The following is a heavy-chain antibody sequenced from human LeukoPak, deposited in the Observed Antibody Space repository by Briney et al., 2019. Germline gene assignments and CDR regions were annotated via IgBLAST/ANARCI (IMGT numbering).Heavy chain of an antibody. CDR3: AKDDQGCRGVPCNAFDI. Sequence: PGGSLRLSCAASGFTFDDYAMHWVRQAPGKGLEWVSLISGDGGSTYYADSVKGRFAISRDNRKNSLYLQMNRLRTEDTALYYCAKDDQGCRGVPCNAFDIWGEGTMVSVSS. CDR1: GFTFDDYA. CDR2: ISGDGGST. D-gene: IGHD2-2*01. V-gene: IGHV3-43*02. J-gene: IGHJ3*02.